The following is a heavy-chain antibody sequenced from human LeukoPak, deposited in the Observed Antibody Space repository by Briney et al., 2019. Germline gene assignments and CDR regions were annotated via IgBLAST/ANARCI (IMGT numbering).Heavy chain of an antibody. CDR3: ARLTLPLXFDP. CDR2: IYYSGST. J-gene: IGHJ5*02. Sequence: SETLSLTCTVSGGSISSYYWSWIRQPPGKGLEWIGYIYYSGSTNYNPSLKSRVTISVDTSKNQFSLKLNSVSAADTAVYYCARLTLPLXFDPXXHGXLVTVX. CDR1: GGSISSYY. V-gene: IGHV4-59*01.